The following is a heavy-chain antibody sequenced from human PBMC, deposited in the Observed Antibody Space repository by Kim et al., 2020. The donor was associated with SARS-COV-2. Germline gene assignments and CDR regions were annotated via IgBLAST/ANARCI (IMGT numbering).Heavy chain of an antibody. CDR3: ARHFRGTFIRFLGLFQFDY. V-gene: IGHV4-39*01. D-gene: IGHD2-21*01. J-gene: IGHJ4*02. Sequence: SETLSLTCTVSGASISSSGYYWGWIRQPPGKGLEWIGCVYYTGSTYYNPSLKSRVTISVDTSKNQFSLKLSSVTAADTAVYYCARHFRGTFIRFLGLFQFDYWGQGTLVTVSS. CDR1: GASISSSGYY. CDR2: VYYTGST.